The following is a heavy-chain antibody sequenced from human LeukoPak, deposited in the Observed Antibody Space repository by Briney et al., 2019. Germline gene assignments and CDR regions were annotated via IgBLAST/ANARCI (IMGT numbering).Heavy chain of an antibody. D-gene: IGHD5-18*01. V-gene: IGHV3-48*04. CDR2: ISSSSSTI. CDR1: GFTFSTYN. Sequence: GGSLRLSCAASGFTFSTYNMNWVRQAPGKGLEWLSYISSSSSTIYYADSVKGRFTTSRDNAKNSLYLQMNSLRPEDTALYYCTKDSVAMVTTSDYWGQGTLVTVSS. J-gene: IGHJ4*02. CDR3: TKDSVAMVTTSDY.